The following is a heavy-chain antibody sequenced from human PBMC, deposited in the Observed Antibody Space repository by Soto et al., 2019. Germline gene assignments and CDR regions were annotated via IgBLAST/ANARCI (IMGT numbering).Heavy chain of an antibody. V-gene: IGHV1-2*02. CDR1: GYTFTGYY. CDR3: ARVQTPKTYYYDISGFAIPVTKGSFDY. D-gene: IGHD3-22*01. CDR2: INPNSGGT. J-gene: IGHJ4*02. Sequence: ASVKVSCKASGYTFTGYYMHWVRQAPGQGLEWMGWINPNSGGTNYAQKFQGRVTMTRDTSISTAYMELSRLRSDDTAVYYCARVQTPKTYYYDISGFAIPVTKGSFDYWGQGTLVTVSS.